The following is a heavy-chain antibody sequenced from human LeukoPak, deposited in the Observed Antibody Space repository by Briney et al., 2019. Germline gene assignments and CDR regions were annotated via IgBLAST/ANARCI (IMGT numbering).Heavy chain of an antibody. D-gene: IGHD1-26*01. Sequence: GESQKISCKGSGYSFTSYWIGWVRQMPGKGLEWIGIIYPGDSDTRYNPSFQGQVTISADKSISTAYLQWSSLKASDTAMYYCARSSGSDEYYFDYWGQGTLVTVSS. CDR1: GYSFTSYW. V-gene: IGHV5-51*01. CDR2: IYPGDSDT. J-gene: IGHJ4*02. CDR3: ARSSGSDEYYFDY.